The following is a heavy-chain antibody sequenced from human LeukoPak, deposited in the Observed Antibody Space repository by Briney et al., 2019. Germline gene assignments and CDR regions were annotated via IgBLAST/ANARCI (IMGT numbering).Heavy chain of an antibody. V-gene: IGHV4-39*07. Sequence: SETLSLTCTVSSGSISTSNYYWGWVRQPPGKALEWIGNIFYSGSTYYSPSLKSRVTISLDTSRNQFSLKLNSVTAADTAVYYCAKSNGYGLRDFWGQGTMVTVSS. CDR2: IFYSGST. D-gene: IGHD3-10*01. J-gene: IGHJ3*01. CDR1: SGSISTSNYY. CDR3: AKSNGYGLRDF.